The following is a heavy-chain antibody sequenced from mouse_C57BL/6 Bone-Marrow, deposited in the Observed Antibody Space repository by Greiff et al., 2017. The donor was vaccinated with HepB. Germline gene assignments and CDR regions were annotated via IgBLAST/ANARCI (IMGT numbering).Heavy chain of an antibody. V-gene: IGHV3-6*01. CDR1: GYSITSGYS. CDR2: IGYEGSN. D-gene: IGHD1-1*01. Sequence: DVKLQESGPGLVKPSQSLSLTCSVTGYSITSGYSWTWFRQLPGNKLEWMGYIGYEGSNNSNPSLKIRISITRDTSNNQFFLKLNAVTTEDTATYYCARAIITTVVATPDYWGQGTTLTVSS. CDR3: ARAIITTVVATPDY. J-gene: IGHJ2*01.